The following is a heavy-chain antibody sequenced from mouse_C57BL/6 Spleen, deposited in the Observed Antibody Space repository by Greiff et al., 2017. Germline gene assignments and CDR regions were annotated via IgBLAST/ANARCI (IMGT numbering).Heavy chain of an antibody. D-gene: IGHD2-4*01. CDR2: INPSSGYT. CDR1: GYTFTSYT. V-gene: IGHV1-4*01. J-gene: IGHJ1*03. Sequence: QVQLQQSGAELARPGASVKMSCKASGYTFTSYTMHWVKQRPGQGLEWIGYINPSSGYTKYNQKFKDKATLTADKSSSTAYMQLSSLTSEDSAVYYCARFDYDRNWYFDVWGTGTTVTVSS. CDR3: ARFDYDRNWYFDV.